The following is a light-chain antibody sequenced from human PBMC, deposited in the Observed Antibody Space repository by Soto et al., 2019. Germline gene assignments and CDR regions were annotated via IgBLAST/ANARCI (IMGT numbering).Light chain of an antibody. CDR3: SSYTSSSTLGYV. Sequence: QSALTQPASVSGSPGQSITTSCTGTSSDVDGYNYVSWYQQHPGKAPKLMIYDVSNRPSGVSNRFSGSKSGNTASLTISGLQAVDEADYYCSSYTSSSTLGYVFGTGTKVTVL. CDR1: SSDVDGYNY. V-gene: IGLV2-14*01. J-gene: IGLJ1*01. CDR2: DVS.